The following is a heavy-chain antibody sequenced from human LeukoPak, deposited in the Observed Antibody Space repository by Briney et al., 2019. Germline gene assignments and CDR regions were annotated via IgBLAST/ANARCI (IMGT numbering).Heavy chain of an antibody. CDR2: INPNSAGT. J-gene: IGHJ3*02. Sequence: ASVKVSCKASGYTFTGYYMHWVRQAPGQGLEWMGRINPNSAGTNYAQKFRGRVTMTRDTSISTVYMELTSLRSDDTAVYYCAVQTIVANTQGDAFDIWGQGTTVIVSS. V-gene: IGHV1-2*06. CDR3: AVQTIVANTQGDAFDI. D-gene: IGHD5-12*01. CDR1: GYTFTGYY.